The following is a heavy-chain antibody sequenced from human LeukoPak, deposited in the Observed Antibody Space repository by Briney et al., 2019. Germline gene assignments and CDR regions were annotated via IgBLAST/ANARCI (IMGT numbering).Heavy chain of an antibody. V-gene: IGHV1-2*02. CDR3: ARYNWNDEGDY. J-gene: IGHJ4*02. CDR2: INPNTGGT. D-gene: IGHD1-1*01. Sequence: ASVKVSCKASGYSFTGYYMHWVRQAPGQGLEWVGYINPNTGGTNFGKQFQGRVTVTSDTSISTAYMELSRLRSDDTAVYYCARYNWNDEGDYWGQGTLVTVSS. CDR1: GYSFTGYY.